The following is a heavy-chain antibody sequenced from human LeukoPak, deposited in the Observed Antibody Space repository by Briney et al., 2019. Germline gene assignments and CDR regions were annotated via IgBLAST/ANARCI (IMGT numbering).Heavy chain of an antibody. CDR3: ARREGIIASADFFDY. J-gene: IGHJ4*02. V-gene: IGHV4-39*01. D-gene: IGHD6-13*01. CDR1: GGSISSSSYY. Sequence: PPETPSLTCTVSGGSISSSSYYWGWIRQPPGKGLEWIGTIYYGGSTYYNPSLKSRLTISVDTSKNLFSRKLSSVTAADTAVYYCARREGIIASADFFDYWGQGTLVTVSS. CDR2: IYYGGST.